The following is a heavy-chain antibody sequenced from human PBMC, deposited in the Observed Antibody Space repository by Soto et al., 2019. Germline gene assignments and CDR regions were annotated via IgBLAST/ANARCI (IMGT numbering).Heavy chain of an antibody. V-gene: IGHV1-2*04. CDR2: INPNSGGT. D-gene: IGHD6-13*01. CDR1: GYTFTGYY. CDR3: ARGGHSSSWYHYYGMDV. Sequence: ASVKVSCKASGYTFTGYYMHWVRQAPGQGLEWMGWINPNSGGTNYAQKFQGWVTMTRDTSISTAYMELSRLRSDDTAVYYCARGGHSSSWYHYYGMDVWGQGTTVTVSS. J-gene: IGHJ6*02.